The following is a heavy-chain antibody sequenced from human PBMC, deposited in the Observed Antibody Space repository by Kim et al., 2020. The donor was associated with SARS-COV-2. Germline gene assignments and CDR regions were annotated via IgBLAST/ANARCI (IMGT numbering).Heavy chain of an antibody. Sequence: GESLRISCKGSGYSFTSYWISWVRQMPGKGLEWMGRIDPSDSYTNYSPSFQGHVTISADKSISTAYLQWSSLKASDTAMYYLARHPGVTSSGYDSYYYYGMDVWGQGTTVTVSS. V-gene: IGHV5-10-1*01. J-gene: IGHJ6*02. CDR2: IDPSDSYT. D-gene: IGHD5-12*01. CDR1: GYSFTSYW. CDR3: ARHPGVTSSGYDSYYYYGMDV.